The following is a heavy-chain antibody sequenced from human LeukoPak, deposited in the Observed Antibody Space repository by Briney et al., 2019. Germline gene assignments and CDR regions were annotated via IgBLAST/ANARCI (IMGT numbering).Heavy chain of an antibody. V-gene: IGHV1-69*04. CDR2: IIPILGIA. CDR3: ARVTTYGKSAFDI. D-gene: IGHD3-3*01. J-gene: IGHJ3*02. CDR1: GGTFSSYA. Sequence: SVKVSCKASGGTFSSYAISWVRQAPGQGLEWMGRIIPILGIANYAQKFQGRVTITADESTSTAYMELSSLRSEDTAVYYCARVTTYGKSAFDIWGQGTMVTVSS.